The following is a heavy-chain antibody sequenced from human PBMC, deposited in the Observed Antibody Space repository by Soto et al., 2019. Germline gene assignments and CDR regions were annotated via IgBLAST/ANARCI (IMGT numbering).Heavy chain of an antibody. CDR1: GFTFSSYA. CDR2: ISYDGSNK. V-gene: IGHV3-30-3*01. D-gene: IGHD1-26*01. J-gene: IGHJ6*02. Sequence: SLRLSCAASGFTFSSYAMHWLRQSPGKGLEWVAVISYDGSNKYYADSVKGRFTISRDNSKNTLYLQMNSLRAEDTAVYYCASSGGSYGEDYYYYGMDVWGQGTTVTVSS. CDR3: ASSGGSYGEDYYYYGMDV.